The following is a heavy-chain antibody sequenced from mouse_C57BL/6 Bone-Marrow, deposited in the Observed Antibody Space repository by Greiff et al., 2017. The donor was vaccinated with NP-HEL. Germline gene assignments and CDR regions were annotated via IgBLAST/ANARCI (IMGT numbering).Heavy chain of an antibody. CDR2: ISSGGSYT. D-gene: IGHD2-5*01. V-gene: IGHV5-6*01. J-gene: IGHJ4*01. CDR1: GFTFSSYG. CDR3: ARQHYSNGDAMDY. Sequence: EVMLVESGGDLVKPGGSLKLSCAASGFTFSSYGMSWVRQTPDKRLEWVATISSGGSYTYYPDSVKGRFTISRDNAKNTLYLQMSSLKSEDTAMYYCARQHYSNGDAMDYWGQGTSVTVSS.